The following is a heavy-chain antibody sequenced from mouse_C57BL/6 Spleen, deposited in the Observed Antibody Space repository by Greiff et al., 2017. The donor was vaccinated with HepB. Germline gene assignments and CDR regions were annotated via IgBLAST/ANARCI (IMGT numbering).Heavy chain of an antibody. J-gene: IGHJ2*01. D-gene: IGHD2-2*01. CDR3: ARHEEEEGYGYFFDY. Sequence: QVQLQQSGAELVKPGASVKLSCKASGYTFTAYTIHWVKQRSGQGLEWIGWFYPGSGSIKYNEKFKDKATMTADKSSSTVYMELSRLTSEESAVYFCARHEEEEGYGYFFDYWGQGTTLTVSS. CDR2: FYPGSGSI. CDR1: GYTFTAYT. V-gene: IGHV1-62-2*01.